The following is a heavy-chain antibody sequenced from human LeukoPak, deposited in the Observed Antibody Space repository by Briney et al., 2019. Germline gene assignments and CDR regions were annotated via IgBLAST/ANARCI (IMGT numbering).Heavy chain of an antibody. CDR3: ATVGSTGWYYFDY. D-gene: IGHD6-19*01. J-gene: IGHJ4*02. V-gene: IGHV3-43D*04. Sequence: GGSLRLSCAASGFTFDDYAMHWVRQAPGKGLEWVSLISWDGGSTYYADSVKGRYTISRDNAKNSLYLQMNSLRAEDTAVYYCATVGSTGWYYFDYWGQGTLVTVSS. CDR1: GFTFDDYA. CDR2: ISWDGGST.